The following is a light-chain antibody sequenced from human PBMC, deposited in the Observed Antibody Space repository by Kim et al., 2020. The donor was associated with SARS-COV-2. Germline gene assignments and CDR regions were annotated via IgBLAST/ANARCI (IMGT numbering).Light chain of an antibody. V-gene: IGKV1-9*01. CDR2: TAT. J-gene: IGKJ2*01. Sequence: SASVGDRATHPCRAGQVISTYLAWYQQKPGKAPKLLIYTATTLQSGVPSRFSGSESGTEFTLTISSLQPEDFATYYCQQLNSYPYTFGQGTKLEI. CDR1: QVISTY. CDR3: QQLNSYPYT.